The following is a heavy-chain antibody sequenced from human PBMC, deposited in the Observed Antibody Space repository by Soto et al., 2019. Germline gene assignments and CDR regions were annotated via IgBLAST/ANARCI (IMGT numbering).Heavy chain of an antibody. CDR3: AGDEAYYDILNGYYFGSGMDV. V-gene: IGHV3-7*03. Sequence: PGGSLSLSCAASGFTFSSYWMSWVRQAPGKGLEWVANIKQDGSEKYYVDSVKGRFTISRDNAKNSLYLQMNSLRAEDTAVYYCAGDEAYYDILNGYYFGSGMDVWGQGTRFTVS. CDR2: IKQDGSEK. D-gene: IGHD3-9*01. J-gene: IGHJ6*01. CDR1: GFTFSSYW.